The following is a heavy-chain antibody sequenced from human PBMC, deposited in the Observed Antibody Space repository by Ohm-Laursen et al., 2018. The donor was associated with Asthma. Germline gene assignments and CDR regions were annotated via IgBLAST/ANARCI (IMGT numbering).Heavy chain of an antibody. V-gene: IGHV4-31*11. CDR1: GGSISSGGYY. Sequence: SQTLSLTCAVSGGSISSGGYYWSWIRQHPGKGLEWIGYIYYSGITYSNPSLRSRVSISVDTSKNQFSLKLSPVTAADTAVYYCARGTFYYESTGYHFFDHWGQGALVTVSS. J-gene: IGHJ4*02. CDR3: ARGTFYYESTGYHFFDH. CDR2: IYYSGIT. D-gene: IGHD3-22*01.